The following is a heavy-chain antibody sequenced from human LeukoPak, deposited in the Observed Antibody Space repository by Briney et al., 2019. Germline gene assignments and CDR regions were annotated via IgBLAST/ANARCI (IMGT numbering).Heavy chain of an antibody. V-gene: IGHV3-53*01. CDR2: IDSGGYT. J-gene: IGHJ4*02. CDR3: ARDLVGNWNDGTAH. CDR1: GFTVSSKY. D-gene: IGHD1-1*01. Sequence: GGSLRLSCAASGFTVSSKYMTWVRQAQGRGLEGGSVIDSGGYTHYADSVKGRFTISRDNSKNTLYLQMNSLRAEDTAVYYCARDLVGNWNDGTAHWGQGTLVTVSS.